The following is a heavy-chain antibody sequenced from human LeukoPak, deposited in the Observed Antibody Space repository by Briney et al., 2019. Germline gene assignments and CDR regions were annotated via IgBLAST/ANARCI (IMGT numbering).Heavy chain of an antibody. CDR2: IYSVGTT. CDR3: ARGSGWLDY. CDR1: GFTVSNTF. Sequence: GGSLRLSCAASGFTVSNTFMSWVRQAPGKGLEWVSVIYSVGTTYYADSEKGRFTISRDNSKNTLYLQVNSRRAEDTAVYYCARGSGWLDYWGQGTLVTVSS. J-gene: IGHJ4*02. V-gene: IGHV3-53*01. D-gene: IGHD6-19*01.